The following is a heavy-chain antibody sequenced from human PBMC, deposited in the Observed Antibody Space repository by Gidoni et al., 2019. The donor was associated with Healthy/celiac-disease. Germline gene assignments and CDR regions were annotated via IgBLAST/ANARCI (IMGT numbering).Heavy chain of an antibody. D-gene: IGHD3-22*01. CDR3: ARSIYYDSSGYGMVMAMGYFDY. CDR2: SYSGGST. V-gene: IGHV3-53*01. J-gene: IGHJ4*02. CDR1: GFTVSSNY. Sequence: EVQLVESGGGLIQPGGSLRLSCAASGFTVSSNYMSWVRQAPGKGLEWVSVSYSGGSTYYADSVKGRFTISRDNSKNTLYLQMNSLRAEDTAVYYCARSIYYDSSGYGMVMAMGYFDYWGQGTLVTVSS.